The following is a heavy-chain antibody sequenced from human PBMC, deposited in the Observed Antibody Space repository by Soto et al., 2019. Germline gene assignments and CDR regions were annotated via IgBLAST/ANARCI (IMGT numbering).Heavy chain of an antibody. D-gene: IGHD2-8*01. CDR2: INPNSGGT. CDR1: GYTFTGYY. CDR3: ARDPECTTGACEVLTEEFDP. J-gene: IGHJ5*02. V-gene: IGHV1-2*02. Sequence: ASVKVSCKASGYTFTGYYMHWVRQAPGQGLEWMGWINPNSGGTNYAQKFQGRVTMTRDTSISTAYMELSRLRSDDTAVYYCARDPECTTGACEVLTEEFDPWGQGTLVTVSS.